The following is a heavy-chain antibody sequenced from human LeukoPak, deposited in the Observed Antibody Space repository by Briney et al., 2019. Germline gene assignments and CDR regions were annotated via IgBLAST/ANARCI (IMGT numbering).Heavy chain of an antibody. D-gene: IGHD5-18*01. V-gene: IGHV4-61*10. Sequence: SETLSLTCTVSGGSVSSSSYYWTWIRQPAGKGLEWIGRIYTSGSTNYNPSLKSRVTISVDTSKNQFSLKLSSVTAADTAVYYCARIERGYSYGYVRIWGQGTLVTVSS. CDR1: GGSVSSSSYY. J-gene: IGHJ4*02. CDR2: IYTSGST. CDR3: ARIERGYSYGYVRI.